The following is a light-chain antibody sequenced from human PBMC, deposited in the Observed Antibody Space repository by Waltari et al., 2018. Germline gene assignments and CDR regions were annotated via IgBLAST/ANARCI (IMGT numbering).Light chain of an antibody. CDR3: QQYYNTQWT. J-gene: IGKJ1*01. CDR2: DVS. Sequence: DFQLTQSPSFLSASVGDRVTITCRGSQGISRHLAWYQQKPGEAPKLLIYDVSTLQSGVPSRFSGSGFGTEFTLTISSLQPEDVAVYYCQQYYNTQWTFGQGTKVEAK. CDR1: QGISRH. V-gene: IGKV1-9*01.